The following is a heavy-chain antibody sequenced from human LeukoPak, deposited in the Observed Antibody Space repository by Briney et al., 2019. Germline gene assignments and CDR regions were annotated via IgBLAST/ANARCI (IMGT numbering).Heavy chain of an antibody. J-gene: IGHJ4*02. Sequence: QPGRSLRLSCSASGFTFSSYAMHWVRQAPGKGLEYVSAISSNGGSTYYADSVKGRFTISRDNSKNTLYLQMSSLRAEDTAVYYCVKDAMQWPDYYFDYWGQGTLVTVSS. CDR1: GFTFSSYA. CDR3: VKDAMQWPDYYFDY. V-gene: IGHV3-64D*06. CDR2: ISSNGGST. D-gene: IGHD6-19*01.